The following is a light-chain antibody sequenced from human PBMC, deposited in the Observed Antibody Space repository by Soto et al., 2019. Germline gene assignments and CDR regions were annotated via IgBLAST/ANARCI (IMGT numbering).Light chain of an antibody. V-gene: IGLV2-14*01. CDR3: SSYTSTNTYV. CDR2: EVS. J-gene: IGLJ1*01. CDR1: SSDVDAYNH. Sequence: QSALTQPASVSGSAGQSMTISCTGTSSDVDAYNHVSWYQQHPGKAPKLMIYEVSNRPSGVSNRFSGSKSGNTASLTISGLQAEDEADYYCSSYTSTNTYVFGTGTRSPS.